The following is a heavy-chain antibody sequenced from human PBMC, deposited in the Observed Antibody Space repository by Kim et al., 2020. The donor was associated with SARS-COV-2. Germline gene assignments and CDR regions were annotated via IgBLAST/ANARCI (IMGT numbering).Heavy chain of an antibody. J-gene: IGHJ1*01. V-gene: IGHV3-23*01. Sequence: SVKGRFTISRDNSKNPLYLQRNSLRAEDTAVYYCAKESDIVVVPAALIQHWGQGTLVTVSS. CDR3: AKESDIVVVPAALIQH. D-gene: IGHD2-2*01.